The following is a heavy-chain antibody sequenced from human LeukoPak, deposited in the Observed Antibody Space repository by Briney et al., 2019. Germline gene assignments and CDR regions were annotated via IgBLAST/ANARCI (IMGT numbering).Heavy chain of an antibody. CDR1: GFTFSSNG. V-gene: IGHV3-21*01. D-gene: IGHD2-21*02. CDR3: AGVIEEVTALDY. CDR2: ISSSSSYV. Sequence: GGSLRLSCGASGFTFSSNGMKWVRQAPGKGLEWVSSISSSSSYVYYADSVKGRFTISRDNAKNSLYLQMNSLRAENTAVYYCAGVIEEVTALDYWGQGTLVTVSS. J-gene: IGHJ4*02.